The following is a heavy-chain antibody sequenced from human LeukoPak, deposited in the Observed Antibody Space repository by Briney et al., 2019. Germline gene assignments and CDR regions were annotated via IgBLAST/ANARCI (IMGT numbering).Heavy chain of an antibody. CDR1: GYTFTRYY. CDR2: INPSGGST. CDR3: ARAGPVTAMVIAFDI. V-gene: IGHV1-46*01. J-gene: IGHJ3*02. Sequence: GASVKVSCKASGYTFTRYYMHWVRQAPGQGLEWMGIINPSGGSTNYAQKFQGRVTMTRDTSTNTVYMELSSLRSEDTAVYYCARAGPVTAMVIAFDIWGQGTMVTVSS. D-gene: IGHD5-18*01.